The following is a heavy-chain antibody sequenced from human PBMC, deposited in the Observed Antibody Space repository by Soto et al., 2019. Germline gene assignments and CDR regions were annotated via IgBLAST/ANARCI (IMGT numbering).Heavy chain of an antibody. CDR3: ARAPPYGGNSIWYFQH. Sequence: GASVKVSCKASGDTFTSYAISWERQAPGQRLEWMGWINAGNGTTKYSQKFQGRVTITRDTSASTAYMELSSLRSEDTAVYYCARAPPYGGNSIWYFQHWGQGTLVTVSS. D-gene: IGHD4-17*01. CDR1: GDTFTSYA. V-gene: IGHV1-3*01. J-gene: IGHJ1*01. CDR2: INAGNGTT.